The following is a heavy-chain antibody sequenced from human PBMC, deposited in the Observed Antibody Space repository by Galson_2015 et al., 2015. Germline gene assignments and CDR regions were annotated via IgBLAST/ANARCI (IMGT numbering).Heavy chain of an antibody. J-gene: IGHJ4*02. D-gene: IGHD5-24*01. CDR1: GDSVASKSAT. Sequence: CAISGDSVASKSATWDWIRQSPSRGLEWLGRTYLRSRWYYDYAESVKGRITISPDTSKNQFSLRLNPVTPEDTAVYYCAREGWRRDGYEYVDTWGQGTLVTVSS. V-gene: IGHV6-1*01. CDR3: AREGWRRDGYEYVDT. CDR2: TYLRSRWYY.